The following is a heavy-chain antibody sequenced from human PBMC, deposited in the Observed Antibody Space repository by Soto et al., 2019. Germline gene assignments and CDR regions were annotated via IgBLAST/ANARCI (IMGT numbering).Heavy chain of an antibody. CDR1: GYTFTAYN. CDR2: INAGNGNT. V-gene: IGHV1-3*01. CDR3: ARVAPSGGSVPRFDP. D-gene: IGHD3-10*01. J-gene: IGHJ5*02. Sequence: ASGRVSCKAFGYTFTAYNIHWLRQAPGQGLEWMGWINAGNGNTRSSRKFQGRVIITRDTSATTAYLEVDSLRSEDTAIYYCARVAPSGGSVPRFDPWGQGTLVTVSS.